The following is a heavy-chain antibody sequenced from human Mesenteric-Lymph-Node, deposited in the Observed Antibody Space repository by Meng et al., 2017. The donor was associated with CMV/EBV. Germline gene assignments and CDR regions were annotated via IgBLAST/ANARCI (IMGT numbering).Heavy chain of an antibody. CDR3: ASYYYGRAAFDY. CDR1: GDITSGGYY. Sequence: TVSGDITSGGYYWGWIRQLPGKGLEWIGYIFYTGNTYYNPSLQSRLVMSIDKSRSQFSLKLTSVTAADTARYFCASYYYGRAAFDYWGQGTLVTVSS. V-gene: IGHV4-31*03. D-gene: IGHD3-22*01. CDR2: IFYTGNT. J-gene: IGHJ4*02.